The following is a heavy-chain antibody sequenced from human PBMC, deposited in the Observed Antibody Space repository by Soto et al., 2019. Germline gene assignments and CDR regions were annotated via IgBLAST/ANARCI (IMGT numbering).Heavy chain of an antibody. Sequence: SETLSLTCTVSGGSISSSSYYWGWIRQPPGKGLEWIGSIYYSGSTYYNPSLKSRVTISVDTSKNQFSLKLSSVTAADTAVYYCARRTVRQWLANFDYWGQGTLVTVSS. CDR1: GGSISSSSYY. J-gene: IGHJ4*02. V-gene: IGHV4-39*01. CDR2: IYYSGST. D-gene: IGHD6-19*01. CDR3: ARRTVRQWLANFDY.